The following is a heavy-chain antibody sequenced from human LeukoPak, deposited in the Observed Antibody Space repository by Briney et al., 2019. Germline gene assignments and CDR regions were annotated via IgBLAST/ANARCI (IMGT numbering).Heavy chain of an antibody. CDR2: IYYSGST. V-gene: IGHV4-59*08. CDR1: GGSISSYY. J-gene: IGHJ4*02. CDR3: ARVGATSFDY. D-gene: IGHD1-26*01. Sequence: SETLSLTCTVSGGSISSYYWSWIRQPPGKGLEWIGYIYYSGSTNYNPSLKSRVTISVDTSKNQFSPKLSSVTAADTAVYYCARVGATSFDYWGQGTLVTVSS.